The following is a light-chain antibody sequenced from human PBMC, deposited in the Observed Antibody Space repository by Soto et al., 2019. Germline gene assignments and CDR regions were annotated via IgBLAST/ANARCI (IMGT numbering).Light chain of an antibody. CDR2: GAS. V-gene: IGKV3-15*01. J-gene: IGKJ3*01. CDR3: QQYNNWPFT. Sequence: EIVMTQSPATLSVSPGERATLSCRASQSVSSNLAWYQQKPGQAPRLLIYGASTRATGIPARLSGSGSGTDFTLTISSLQSEDFAVYYCQQYNNWPFTFGPGTKVDIK. CDR1: QSVSSN.